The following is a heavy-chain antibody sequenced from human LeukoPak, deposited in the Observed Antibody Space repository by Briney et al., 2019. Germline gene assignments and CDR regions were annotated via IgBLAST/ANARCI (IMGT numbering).Heavy chain of an antibody. CDR3: ARESGRIYDSSGYSYFDY. D-gene: IGHD3-22*01. V-gene: IGHV3-30-3*01. Sequence: QSGRSLRLSCAASGFTFSSYAMHWVRQAPGKGLEWVAVISYDGSNKYYADSVKGRFTISRDNSKNTLYLQMNSLRAEDTAVYYCARESGRIYDSSGYSYFDYWGQGTLVTVSS. J-gene: IGHJ4*02. CDR1: GFTFSSYA. CDR2: ISYDGSNK.